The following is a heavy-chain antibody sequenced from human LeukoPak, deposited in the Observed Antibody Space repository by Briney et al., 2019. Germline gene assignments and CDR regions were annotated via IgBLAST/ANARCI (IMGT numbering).Heavy chain of an antibody. V-gene: IGHV3-23*01. CDR3: AKYYGDYGWFDP. CDR1: GFTFSSYA. Sequence: GGSLRLSCAASGFTFSSYAMSWVCQAPGKRLEWVSAISGSGGSTYYADSVKGRFTISRDNSKNTLYLQMNSLRAEDTAVYYCAKYYGDYGWFDPWGQGTLVTVSS. D-gene: IGHD4-17*01. CDR2: ISGSGGST. J-gene: IGHJ5*02.